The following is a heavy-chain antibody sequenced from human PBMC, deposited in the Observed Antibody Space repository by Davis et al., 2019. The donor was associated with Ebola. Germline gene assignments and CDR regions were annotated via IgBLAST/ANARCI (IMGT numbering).Heavy chain of an antibody. V-gene: IGHV3-23*01. J-gene: IGHJ4*02. CDR1: GFTFSSYA. D-gene: IGHD2-2*01. Sequence: PGGPLRLSCAVSGFTFSSYAMSWVRQAPGKGLEWVSTISGSGGTTYYADSVKGRFTISRDNSKNTLYLHMNGLRAEDTAVYYCAKDHFDWGLVVAPAAIHDHWGQGTLVPVSS. CDR2: ISGSGGTT. CDR3: AKDHFDWGLVVAPAAIHDH.